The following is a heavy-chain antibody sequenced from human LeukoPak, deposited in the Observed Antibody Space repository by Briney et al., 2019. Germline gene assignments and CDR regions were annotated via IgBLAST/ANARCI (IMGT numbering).Heavy chain of an antibody. V-gene: IGHV4-61*09. CDR3: ARRTLCCGERFDP. CDR2: IYSSGST. D-gene: IGHD3-16*01. Sequence: PSQTLSLTCTVSGGSINNGGYIWTWIRQPPGKGLEWIGYIYSSGSTNYNPSLKSRVIISVDTSKNQFSLKLSSVTAADTAVYYCARRTLCCGERFDPWGQGTLVTVSS. J-gene: IGHJ5*02. CDR1: GGSINNGGYI.